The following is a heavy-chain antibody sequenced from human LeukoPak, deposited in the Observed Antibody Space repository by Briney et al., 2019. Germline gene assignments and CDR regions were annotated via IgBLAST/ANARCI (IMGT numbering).Heavy chain of an antibody. CDR2: ISASGDVI. CDR3: VGSGNSAH. Sequence: HPGGSLRLSCAASGFPFSSYGMSWIRQGPVKGLEWVSSISASGDVIFLVDSVKGRFIVSRDNSQNTLSLQMNSLRVEDTAIYYCVGSGNSAHWGQGTLVTVSS. CDR1: GFPFSSYG. J-gene: IGHJ4*02. V-gene: IGHV3-23*01. D-gene: IGHD1-7*01.